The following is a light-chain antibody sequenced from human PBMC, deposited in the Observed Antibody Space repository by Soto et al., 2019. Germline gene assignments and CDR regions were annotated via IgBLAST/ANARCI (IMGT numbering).Light chain of an antibody. J-gene: IGKJ1*01. CDR3: QQSYSSPPT. V-gene: IGKV1-39*01. Sequence: DIQVTQSPSSLSASVEDRVIITCRASQSISNHLNWYQQKPGKAPKLLIFAASSLQSGVPSRFSGSRSGPDFTLPISSLQPEDFATYYCQQSYSSPPTFGQGTKVDI. CDR2: AAS. CDR1: QSISNH.